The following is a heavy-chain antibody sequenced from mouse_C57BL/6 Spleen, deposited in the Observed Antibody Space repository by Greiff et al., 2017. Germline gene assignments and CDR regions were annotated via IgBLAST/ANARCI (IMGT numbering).Heavy chain of an antibody. D-gene: IGHD3-1*01. CDR3: ARSGYPGAMDY. CDR2: IDPSDSET. J-gene: IGHJ4*01. CDR1: GYTFTSYW. Sequence: QVQLQQPGAELVRPGSSVKLSCKASGYTFTSYWMHWVKQRPIQGLEWIGNIDPSDSETHYNQKFKDKATLTVYKSSSTAYMQLSSLTSEDSSVYYCARSGYPGAMDYWGQGTSVTVSS. V-gene: IGHV1-52*01.